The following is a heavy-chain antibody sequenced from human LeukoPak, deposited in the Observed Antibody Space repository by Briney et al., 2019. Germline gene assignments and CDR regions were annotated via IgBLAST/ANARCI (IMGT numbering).Heavy chain of an antibody. CDR2: ITGRSDYI. CDR1: GFTFSRYS. Sequence: GGSLRLSCAASGFTFSRYSVNWVRQAPGKGLEWVSCITGRSDYIFYADSVRGRFTISRDNAKNSLFLQMNSLRAEDTAVYYCARDPAEADCWGQGTLVTVSS. J-gene: IGHJ4*02. CDR3: ARDPAEADC. V-gene: IGHV3-21*01.